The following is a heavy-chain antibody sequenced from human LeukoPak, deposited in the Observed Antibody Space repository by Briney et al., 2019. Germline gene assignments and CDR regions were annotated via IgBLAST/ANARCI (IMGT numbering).Heavy chain of an antibody. D-gene: IGHD2-2*01. CDR1: GYTFTGYY. CDR3: ARDLTSCYGLACFDYYYYMDV. V-gene: IGHV1-2*02. Sequence: GASVKLSCKASGYTFTGYYMHWVRQAPGQGLEWMGCINPNSGGTNYAQKFQGRVTMTRDTSISTAYMELSRLRSDDTAVYYCARDLTSCYGLACFDYYYYMDVWGKGTTVTVSS. CDR2: INPNSGGT. J-gene: IGHJ6*03.